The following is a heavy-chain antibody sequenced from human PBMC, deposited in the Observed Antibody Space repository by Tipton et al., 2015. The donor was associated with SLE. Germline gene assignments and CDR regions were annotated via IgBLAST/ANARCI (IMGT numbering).Heavy chain of an antibody. CDR1: GGSISSSSYY. CDR3: ARGPGGELSAEYFQH. D-gene: IGHD1-7*01. Sequence: LRLSCTVSGGSISSSSYYWGWIRQPPGKGLEWIGSIYYSGSTYYNPSLKSRVTISVDTSKNQFSLKLSSVTAADTAVYYCARGPGGELSAEYFQHWCQGTLVTVSS. J-gene: IGHJ1*01. CDR2: IYYSGST. V-gene: IGHV4-39*07.